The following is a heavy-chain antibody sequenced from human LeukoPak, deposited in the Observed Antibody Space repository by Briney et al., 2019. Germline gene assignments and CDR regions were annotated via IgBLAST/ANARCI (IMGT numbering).Heavy chain of an antibody. V-gene: IGHV1-18*01. Sequence: ASVKVSCKASGYTFTSYGISWVRQAPGQGLEWMGWISAYNGNTNYAQKLQDRVTMTTDTSTSTGYMELRSLRSEDTAVYYCARVSHRGITGTIHLGYWGQGTLVTVSS. CDR2: ISAYNGNT. D-gene: IGHD1/OR15-1a*01. J-gene: IGHJ4*02. CDR1: GYTFTSYG. CDR3: ARVSHRGITGTIHLGY.